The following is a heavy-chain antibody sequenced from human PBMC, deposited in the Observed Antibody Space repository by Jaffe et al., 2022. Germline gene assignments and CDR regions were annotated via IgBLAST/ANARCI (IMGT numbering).Heavy chain of an antibody. CDR1: GGSVSSGSYY. CDR2: IYYSGST. CDR3: ARETIFGVVTPGRDYYYYMDV. D-gene: IGHD3-3*01. Sequence: QVQLQESGPGLVKPSETLSLTCTVSGGSVSSGSYYWSWIRQPPGKGLEWIGYIYYSGSTNYNPSLKSRVTISVDTSKNQFSLKLSSVTAADTAVYYCARETIFGVVTPGRDYYYYMDVWGKGTTVTVSS. V-gene: IGHV4-61*01. J-gene: IGHJ6*03.